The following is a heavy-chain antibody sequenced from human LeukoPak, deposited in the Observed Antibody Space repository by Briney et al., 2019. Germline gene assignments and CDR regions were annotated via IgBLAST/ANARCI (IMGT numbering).Heavy chain of an antibody. V-gene: IGHV3-7*01. Sequence: GGSLRLSCAASGFTFSSYWMSWVRQAPGKGLEWVANIRQDGSEKYYVDSVRGRFTISRDNAENSLFLQMNSLRAEDTAVYCCARDLAGPPQEAFDIWGQGTMVTVS. J-gene: IGHJ3*02. CDR3: ARDLAGPPQEAFDI. CDR2: IRQDGSEK. CDR1: GFTFSSYW.